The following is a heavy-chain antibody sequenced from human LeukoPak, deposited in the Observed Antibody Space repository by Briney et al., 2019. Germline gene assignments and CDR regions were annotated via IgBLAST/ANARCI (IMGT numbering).Heavy chain of an antibody. J-gene: IGHJ4*02. CDR2: INPSGGST. CDR1: GYTFTSYY. V-gene: IGHV1-46*03. CDR3: TRPSYRSEDY. Sequence: ASVKVSCKASGYTFTSYYMHWVRQAPGQGLEWMGIINPSGGSTSYAQKFQGRVTMTRDTSTSTVYMELNSLKTEDTAVYYCTRPSYRSEDYWGQGTLVTVSS. D-gene: IGHD1-14*01.